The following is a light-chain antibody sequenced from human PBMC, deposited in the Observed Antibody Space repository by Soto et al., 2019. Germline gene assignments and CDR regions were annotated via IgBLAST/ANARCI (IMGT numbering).Light chain of an antibody. CDR1: QGISSW. CDR2: AAT. V-gene: IGKV1-12*01. J-gene: IGKJ4*01. Sequence: DLPMTQSPSSVSASVGDRVTITCRASQGISSWLAWFQQKPGEAPRLLIYAATSLHSGVPSRFSGSGSGTDFTLTISSLQPEDFATYYCQQGNSFPLTFGGGTKVEIK. CDR3: QQGNSFPLT.